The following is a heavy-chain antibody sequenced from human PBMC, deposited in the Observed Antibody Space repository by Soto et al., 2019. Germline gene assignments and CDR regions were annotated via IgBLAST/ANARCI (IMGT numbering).Heavy chain of an antibody. Sequence: PGGSLRLSCAASGFPFSSYAMSWVRQAPGKGLEWVSAISGSGGSTYYADSVKGRFTISRDNSKNTLYLQMNSLRAEDTAVYYCAKIGVGGLVVVIPFDYWGQGTLVTVSS. J-gene: IGHJ4*02. CDR1: GFPFSSYA. CDR3: AKIGVGGLVVVIPFDY. CDR2: ISGSGGST. D-gene: IGHD3-22*01. V-gene: IGHV3-23*01.